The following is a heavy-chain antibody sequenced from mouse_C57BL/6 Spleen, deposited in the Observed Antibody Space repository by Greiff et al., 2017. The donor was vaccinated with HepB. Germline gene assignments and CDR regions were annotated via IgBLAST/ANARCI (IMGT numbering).Heavy chain of an antibody. CDR3: ARDWDYGSSHWYFDV. J-gene: IGHJ1*03. CDR1: GFTFSDYY. Sequence: EVQLVESEGGLVQPGSSMKLSCTASGFTFSDYYMAWVRQVPEKGLEWVANINYDGSSTYYLDSLKSRFIISRDNAKNILYLQMSSLKSEDTATYYCARDWDYGSSHWYFDVWGTGTTVTVSS. V-gene: IGHV5-16*01. CDR2: INYDGSST. D-gene: IGHD1-1*01.